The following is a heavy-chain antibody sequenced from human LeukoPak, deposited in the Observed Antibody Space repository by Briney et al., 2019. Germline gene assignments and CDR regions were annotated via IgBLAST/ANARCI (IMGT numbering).Heavy chain of an antibody. CDR2: IHYSGST. V-gene: IGHV4-31*03. J-gene: IGHJ5*02. CDR1: GASISSGDYF. CDR3: ARADNYYDSSGYYSLWFDP. D-gene: IGHD3-22*01. Sequence: PSETLSLTCSVSGASISSGDYFWTWIRQHPGQGLEWIGYIHYSGSTYYNPSLRSRMIISVDTSKNQFSLQLSSVTAADTAVYYCARADNYYDSSGYYSLWFDPWGQGTLVTVSS.